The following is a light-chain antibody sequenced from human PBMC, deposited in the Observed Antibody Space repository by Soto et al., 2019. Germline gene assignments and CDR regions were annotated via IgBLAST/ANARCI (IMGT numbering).Light chain of an antibody. CDR1: SSDVGNYNL. Sequence: QSALTQPASVSGSPGQSITISCTGTSSDVGNYNLVSWYQQYPGKAPKLMIYEGGKRPSGVSNRFSGSKSGNTASLTFSGLQAEDEADYYCCSFAVRSTLIFGGGTKLTVL. V-gene: IGLV2-23*01. CDR3: CSFAVRSTLI. CDR2: EGG. J-gene: IGLJ2*01.